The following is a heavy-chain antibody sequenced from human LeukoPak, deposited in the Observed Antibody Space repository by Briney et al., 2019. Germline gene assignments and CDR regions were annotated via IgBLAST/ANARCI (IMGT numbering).Heavy chain of an antibody. J-gene: IGHJ4*02. CDR2: INPNTGGT. D-gene: IGHD1-14*01. CDR1: GYIFTGYY. V-gene: IGHV1-2*02. CDR3: ARVAAGLKYGADY. Sequence: ASVKVSCKASGYIFTGYYMHWVRQAPGQGLEWMGWINPNTGGTNYAQRFQGRVTMTRDTSISTVYMELSRLTSDDTAVYYCARVAAGLKYGADYWGQGTLGTVSS.